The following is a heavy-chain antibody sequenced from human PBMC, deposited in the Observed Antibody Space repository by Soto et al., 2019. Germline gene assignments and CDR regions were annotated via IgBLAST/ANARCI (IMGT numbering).Heavy chain of an antibody. CDR2: IYYSGST. CDR3: ARSTYYDFWSGYPSHYSYGMDV. Sequence: PSETLSLTCTVSDGSTSSGDYYWNWIRQPPGKGLEWIGHIYYSGSTYYNPSLKSRVTISVDTSKNQFSLKLSSVTAADTAVYYCARSTYYDFWSGYPSHYSYGMDVSGQGTTVTV. V-gene: IGHV4-30-4*01. CDR1: DGSTSSGDYY. D-gene: IGHD3-3*01. J-gene: IGHJ6*02.